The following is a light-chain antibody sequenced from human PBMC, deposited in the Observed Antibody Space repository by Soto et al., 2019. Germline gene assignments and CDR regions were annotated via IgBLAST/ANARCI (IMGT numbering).Light chain of an antibody. CDR1: QSVSASQ. V-gene: IGKV3-15*01. CDR2: GAS. J-gene: IGKJ1*01. CDR3: QQYNDWPRT. Sequence: PKPPGPPSLSPVKRATLSARTSQSVSASQLAWYQQKPGQAPRLLIYGASTRATGIPARFSGSGSGTEFTLTISSLQSEDFAVYYCQQYNDWPRTFGQGTKVDIK.